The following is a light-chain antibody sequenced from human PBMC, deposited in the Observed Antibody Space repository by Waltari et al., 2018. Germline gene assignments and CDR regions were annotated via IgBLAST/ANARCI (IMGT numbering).Light chain of an antibody. CDR2: GAS. Sequence: EIVLTQSPGTLSLSPGERATLSCRASQSVSSSYLAWYQQKPGQAPRVLIHGASNRATGIPDRFSGSGSGTDFTLTISRLAPEDFAVYYFQQYGSSPWMFGQGTKVEIK. CDR3: QQYGSSPWM. J-gene: IGKJ1*01. V-gene: IGKV3-20*01. CDR1: QSVSSSY.